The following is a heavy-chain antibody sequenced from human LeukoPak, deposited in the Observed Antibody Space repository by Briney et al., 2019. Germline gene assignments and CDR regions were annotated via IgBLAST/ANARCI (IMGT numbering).Heavy chain of an antibody. J-gene: IGHJ4*02. D-gene: IGHD1-26*01. CDR1: GFTFSNSA. Sequence: GGSLRLSCAASGFTFSNSAMTWVRQAPGRGLEWVSAISGSGDKIHYADSVKGRFTISRDNSKNTLYLQMNSLRVEDTAIYYCAKDWSCDYWGQGTLITVSS. V-gene: IGHV3-23*01. CDR3: AKDWSCDY. CDR2: ISGSGDKI.